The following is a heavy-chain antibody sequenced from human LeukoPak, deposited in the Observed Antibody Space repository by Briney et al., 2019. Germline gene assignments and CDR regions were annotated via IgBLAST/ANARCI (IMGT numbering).Heavy chain of an antibody. Sequence: NPSETLSLTCAVYGGSFSGYYWSWIRQPPGKGLEWIGEINHSGSTNYNPSLKSRVTISVDTSKNQLSLNLTSVTAADTAVYYCARSSYYYAADAFDIWGQGTMVTVSS. J-gene: IGHJ3*02. CDR1: GGSFSGYY. V-gene: IGHV4-34*01. CDR2: INHSGST. CDR3: ARSSYYYAADAFDI. D-gene: IGHD3-10*01.